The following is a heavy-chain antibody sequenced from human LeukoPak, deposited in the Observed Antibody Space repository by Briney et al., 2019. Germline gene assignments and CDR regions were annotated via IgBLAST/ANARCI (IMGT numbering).Heavy chain of an antibody. J-gene: IGHJ4*02. CDR1: GGSFSGYY. Sequence: PSETLSLTCAVFGGSFSGYYWSWIRQSPEKGLEWIGEMSHTGATNYNPSLKSRVTVSVDTSKKQFSLNLSSVTAADTAVYYCARGGYSYGYFDYWGQGTLVTVSS. V-gene: IGHV4-34*01. CDR2: MSHTGAT. D-gene: IGHD5-18*01. CDR3: ARGGYSYGYFDY.